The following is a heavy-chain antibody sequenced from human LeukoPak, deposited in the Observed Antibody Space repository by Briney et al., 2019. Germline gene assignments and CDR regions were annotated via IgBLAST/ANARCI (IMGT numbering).Heavy chain of an antibody. CDR3: ARVRGYDDSSGPIDY. D-gene: IGHD3-22*01. CDR2: ISAYNGDT. V-gene: IGHV1-18*01. J-gene: IGHJ4*02. Sequence: GASVKVSCKASGYTFTGYCISWVRQAPGQGLEWMGWISAYNGDTNYAQKLQGRVTMTTDTSTSTAYMELRSLRSDDTAVYYGARVRGYDDSSGPIDYWGQGTLVTVSS. CDR1: GYTFTGYC.